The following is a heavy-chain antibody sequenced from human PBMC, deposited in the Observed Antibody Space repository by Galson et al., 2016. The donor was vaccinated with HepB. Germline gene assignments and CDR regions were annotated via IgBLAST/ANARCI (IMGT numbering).Heavy chain of an antibody. D-gene: IGHD1-14*01. CDR3: ARMPEFTYVNWFDP. CDR1: GYTFNRYG. J-gene: IGHJ5*01. CDR2: ISAYNGNI. Sequence: SVKVSCKASGYTFNRYGISWVRQAPGQGLEWVVWISAYNGNIDYAPKFEGRVTMTIDTSTTTAYMELRSLISDDTAVYYCARMPEFTYVNWFDPWGQGTLVTVSS. V-gene: IGHV1-18*04.